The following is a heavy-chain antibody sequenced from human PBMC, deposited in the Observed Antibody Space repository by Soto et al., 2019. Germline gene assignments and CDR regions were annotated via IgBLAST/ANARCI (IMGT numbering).Heavy chain of an antibody. J-gene: IGHJ4*02. CDR1: GFSFRSDW. CDR2: TNQDGSEK. Sequence: EDQLVESGGGLVQPGGSLRLTCAVSGFSFRSDWMNWVRQAPGKGLEWVAHTNQDGSEKYYLDSVKGRFTIFRDNAKYSLYLQMNSLRAEDTAVYYCSGGVGDAIWGQGTLVTVSS. D-gene: IGHD1-26*01. CDR3: SGGVGDAI. V-gene: IGHV3-7*04.